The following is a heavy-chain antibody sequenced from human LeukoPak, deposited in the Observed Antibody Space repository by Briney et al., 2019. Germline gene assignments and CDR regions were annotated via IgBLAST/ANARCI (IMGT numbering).Heavy chain of an antibody. CDR2: ITTSSTTI. Sequence: PGGSLRLSCAASGFTFTSYSMNWVRQAPGKGLEWVSYITTSSTTIYYADSVKGRFTISRDNAKNSLYLQMNSLRDEDTAVYYCARDSYCSSTTCYYYYGMDVWGQGTTVTVSS. D-gene: IGHD2-2*01. J-gene: IGHJ6*02. CDR1: GFTFTSYS. CDR3: ARDSYCSSTTCYYYYGMDV. V-gene: IGHV3-48*02.